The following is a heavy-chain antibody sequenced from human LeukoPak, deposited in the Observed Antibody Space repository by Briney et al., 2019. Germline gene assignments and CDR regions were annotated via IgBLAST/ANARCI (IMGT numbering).Heavy chain of an antibody. V-gene: IGHV1-2*02. D-gene: IGHD6-19*01. J-gene: IGHJ6*02. Sequence: ASVKVSCKASGYTFTGYYMHWVRQAPGQGLEWMGWINPNSGGTNYAQKFQGRVTMTRDTSISTAYMELSRLRSDDTAVYYCARVFIAVAGYGMDVWGQGTTVTV. CDR3: ARVFIAVAGYGMDV. CDR2: INPNSGGT. CDR1: GYTFTGYY.